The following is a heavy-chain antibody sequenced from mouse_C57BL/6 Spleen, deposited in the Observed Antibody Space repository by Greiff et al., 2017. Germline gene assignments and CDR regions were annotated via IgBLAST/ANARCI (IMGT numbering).Heavy chain of an antibody. CDR1: GYTFTSYG. CDR2: IYPRSGNT. CDR3: ARRGEPAWFAY. J-gene: IGHJ3*01. Sequence: QVQLKESGAELARPGASVKLSCKASGYTFTSYGISWVKQRTGQGLEWIGEIYPRSGNTYYNEKFKGKATLTADKSSSTAYMELRSLTSEDSAVYFCARRGEPAWFAYWGQGTLVTVSA. V-gene: IGHV1-81*01.